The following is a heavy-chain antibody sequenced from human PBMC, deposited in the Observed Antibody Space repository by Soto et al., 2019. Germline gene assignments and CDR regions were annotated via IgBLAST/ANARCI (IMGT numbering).Heavy chain of an antibody. V-gene: IGHV4-39*01. D-gene: IGHD3-9*01. J-gene: IGHJ4*02. CDR2: VYYSGST. Sequence: SETLSLTWTVSGGSISSSSYYRGWVRQPPGKGLEWIGSVYYSGSTYYNPSLESRVTISVDKSKNQFSLKLMSLSAADTAVYYCGRLEGLATISYYFDYWGQGALVTVSS. CDR1: GGSISSSSYY. CDR3: GRLEGLATISYYFDY.